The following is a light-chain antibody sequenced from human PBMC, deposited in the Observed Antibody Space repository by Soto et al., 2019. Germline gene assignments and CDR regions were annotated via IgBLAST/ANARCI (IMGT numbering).Light chain of an antibody. J-gene: IGKJ5*01. V-gene: IGKV1-5*01. Sequence: RVAIPCRASHSISSWLAWYQQKPGKAPKLLIYDASSLESGVPSRFSGSGSGTEFTLTISSLQPDDFATYYCQQYNSYSYTFGQGTRLEI. CDR1: HSISSW. CDR3: QQYNSYSYT. CDR2: DAS.